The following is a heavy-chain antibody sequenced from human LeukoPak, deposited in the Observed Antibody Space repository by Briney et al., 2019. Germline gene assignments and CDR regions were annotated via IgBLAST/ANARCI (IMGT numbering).Heavy chain of an antibody. CDR2: INHSGST. CDR1: GGSFSGYY. J-gene: IGHJ2*01. V-gene: IGHV4-34*01. D-gene: IGHD3-22*01. Sequence: SETLSLTCAVYGGSFSGYYWSWIRQPPGKGLEWIGEINHSGSTNYNPSLKSRVTISVDTSKNQFSLKLSSVTAADTAVYYCARHVGYYDSSGYPRYWYFDLWGRGTLVTVSS. CDR3: ARHVGYYDSSGYPRYWYFDL.